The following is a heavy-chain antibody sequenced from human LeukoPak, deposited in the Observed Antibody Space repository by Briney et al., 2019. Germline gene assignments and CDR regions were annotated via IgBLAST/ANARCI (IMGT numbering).Heavy chain of an antibody. V-gene: IGHV3-23*01. Sequence: GGSLRLSCAASGFTFSSYAMSWVRQPPGKGLEWVSVISGCGDNTYYADSVKGRLTISRDNSKKTLYLHLNSLRVEDAAVYYCAKDGYSSIPDFHFEYWGQGTPVTVSS. CDR1: GFTFSSYA. CDR3: AKDGYSSIPDFHFEY. D-gene: IGHD6-13*01. CDR2: ISGCGDNT. J-gene: IGHJ4*02.